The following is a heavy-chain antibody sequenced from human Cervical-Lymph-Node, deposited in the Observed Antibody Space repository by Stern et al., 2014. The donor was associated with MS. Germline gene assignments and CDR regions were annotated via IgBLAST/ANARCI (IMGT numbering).Heavy chain of an antibody. J-gene: IGHJ4*02. Sequence: VQLEESGGGVVQPGTSLRLSCAASGFAFRRYALHWVRQAPGQGLEWVAISAYDGRDKYYTDSVKGRFTVSRDNSNNTVDLEMNSLRLEDTAVYYCAKGGSGSYLDWGQGSLVTVSS. CDR3: AKGGSGSYLD. V-gene: IGHV3-30*04. CDR1: GFAFRRYA. D-gene: IGHD1-26*01. CDR2: SAYDGRDK.